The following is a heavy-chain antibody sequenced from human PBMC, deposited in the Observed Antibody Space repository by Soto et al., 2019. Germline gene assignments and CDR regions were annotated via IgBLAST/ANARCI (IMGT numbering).Heavy chain of an antibody. CDR3: ASRDPGTSVDY. Sequence: SETLSLTCAVSGGSFPSDKWCTWVRQPPGQGLEWIGEIYRTGSTNYNPSLKSRVTISLDKSENQFSLKVTSLTAADTAVYYCASRDPGTSVDYWGQGTLVTVSS. J-gene: IGHJ4*02. CDR1: GGSFPSDKW. D-gene: IGHD1-7*01. V-gene: IGHV4-4*02. CDR2: IYRTGST.